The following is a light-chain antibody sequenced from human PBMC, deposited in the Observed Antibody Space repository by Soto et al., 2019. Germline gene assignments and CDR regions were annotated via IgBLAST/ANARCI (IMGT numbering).Light chain of an antibody. J-gene: IGKJ1*01. CDR2: KAS. CDR1: QSISSW. CDR3: QQYNSYSRT. Sequence: DIQMTQSPSTLSASVGDRVTITCRASQSISSWLAWYQQKPGKAPKLLIYKASSLESGVPSRFSGSGSGTKIPLPLSKPQPDGFATLYCQQYNSYSRTFGQGTKVEIK. V-gene: IGKV1-5*03.